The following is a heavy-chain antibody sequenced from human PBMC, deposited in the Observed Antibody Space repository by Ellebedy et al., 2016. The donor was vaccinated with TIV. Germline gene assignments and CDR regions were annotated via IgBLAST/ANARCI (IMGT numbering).Heavy chain of an antibody. V-gene: IGHV3-33*01. J-gene: IGHJ4*02. CDR2: IWYDGTNK. D-gene: IGHD2-8*01. Sequence: GESLKIPCAASGFPFSSYGMHWVRQAPGKGPEWVAVIWYDGTNKYYPDPLKGRFIISRDNSKNTLYLQMNCLRAEDTAVYYCARDRCSNGVCPYFDYWGQGTLVTVSS. CDR1: GFPFSSYG. CDR3: ARDRCSNGVCPYFDY.